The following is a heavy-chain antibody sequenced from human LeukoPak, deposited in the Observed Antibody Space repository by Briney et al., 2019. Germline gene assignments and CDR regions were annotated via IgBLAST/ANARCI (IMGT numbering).Heavy chain of an antibody. D-gene: IGHD3-22*01. CDR2: INWNGGST. V-gene: IGHV3-20*04. Sequence: AGGSLRLSCAASGFTFDDYGMSWVRQARGKGLEWVSGINWNGGSTGYADSVKGRFTISRDNAKNSLYLQMNSLRAEDTALYYCARDLSWYYYDSSGYLLDYWGQGTLVTVSS. CDR1: GFTFDDYG. CDR3: ARDLSWYYYDSSGYLLDY. J-gene: IGHJ4*02.